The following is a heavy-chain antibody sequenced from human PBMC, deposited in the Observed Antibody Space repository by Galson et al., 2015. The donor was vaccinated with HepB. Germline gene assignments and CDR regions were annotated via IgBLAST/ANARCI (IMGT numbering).Heavy chain of an antibody. CDR1: GFTFGGYA. D-gene: IGHD3-9*01. CDR2: IRAKPYGGSI. Sequence: SLRLSCAASGFTFGGYAMSWVRQAPGKGLEWVGFIRAKPYGGSIEYAASVKGRFTISRDDSKNIAYLQMNSLKTEDTAVYYCARALLRYFDFDYWGRGTLVTVSS. CDR3: ARALLRYFDFDY. V-gene: IGHV3-49*04. J-gene: IGHJ4*02.